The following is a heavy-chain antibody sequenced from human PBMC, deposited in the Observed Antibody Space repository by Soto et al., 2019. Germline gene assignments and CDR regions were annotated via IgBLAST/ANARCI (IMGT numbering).Heavy chain of an antibody. J-gene: IGHJ5*02. D-gene: IGHD1-1*01. CDR1: GFIVRTMY. V-gene: IGHV3-66*01. CDR2: IYSGGST. CDR3: AREHWSPLEPS. Sequence: EVHVVESGGGLVQPGGSLRLSCAASGFIVRTMYMSWVRQAPGKGLDWVSVIYSGGSTFYADSVKGRFTISRDDSKNTLYLQMNSLRVDDTAVYYCAREHWSPLEPSWGQGTLVTVSS.